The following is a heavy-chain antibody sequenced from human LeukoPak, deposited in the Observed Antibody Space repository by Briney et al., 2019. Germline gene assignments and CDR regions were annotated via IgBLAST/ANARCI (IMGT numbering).Heavy chain of an antibody. D-gene: IGHD3-22*01. CDR3: ARDTYYDSSGLTVTDY. CDR2: ISSSGSTI. CDR1: GFTFSDYY. V-gene: IGHV3-11*01. Sequence: GGSLRLSCAASGFTFSDYYMSWIRQAPGKGLEWVSYISSSGSTIYYADSVKGRFTISRDNAKNSLYLQMNSLRAEDTAVYYCARDTYYDSSGLTVTDYWGQGTLVTVSS. J-gene: IGHJ4*02.